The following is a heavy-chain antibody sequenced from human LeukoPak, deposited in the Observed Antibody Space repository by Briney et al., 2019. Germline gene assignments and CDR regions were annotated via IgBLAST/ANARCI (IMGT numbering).Heavy chain of an antibody. CDR3: ARGASDYYYG. Sequence: PSETLSLTCTVSGGSLSRYHWSWIRPPAGKGRECMGRLYTRGSTNYTPSLKSRFTMSVDNSKNQFSLRLSSVTAADTAVYYCARGASDYYYGWGQGILVTVSS. V-gene: IGHV4-4*07. J-gene: IGHJ4*02. CDR1: GGSLSRYH. D-gene: IGHD3-22*01. CDR2: LYTRGST.